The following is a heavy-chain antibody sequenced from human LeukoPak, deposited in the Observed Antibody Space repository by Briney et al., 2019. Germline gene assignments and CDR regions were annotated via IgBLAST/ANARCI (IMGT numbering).Heavy chain of an antibody. CDR3: ARLASGSYGPLTPFDY. CDR2: IYYSGST. J-gene: IGHJ4*02. CDR1: GGSISSYY. D-gene: IGHD1-26*01. V-gene: IGHV4-59*08. Sequence: SDTLSLTCTVSGGSISSYYWSWIRQPPGKGLEWIGDIYYSGSTNYNPSLKSRVTISVDTSKNQFSLRLSSVTAADTAVYYSARLASGSYGPLTPFDYWGQGTLVTGSS.